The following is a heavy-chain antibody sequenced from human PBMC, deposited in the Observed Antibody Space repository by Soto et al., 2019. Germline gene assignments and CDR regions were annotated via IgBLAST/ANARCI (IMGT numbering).Heavy chain of an antibody. Sequence: GESLKISCAASGFTFSSYSMNWVRQAPGKGLEWVSSISSSSSYIYYADSVKGRFTISRDNAKNSLYLQMNSLRAEDTAVYYCARVSQGCSGGSCSPYYYYYYMDVWGKGTTVTVSS. D-gene: IGHD2-15*01. CDR3: ARVSQGCSGGSCSPYYYYYYMDV. CDR2: ISSSSSYI. CDR1: GFTFSSYS. J-gene: IGHJ6*03. V-gene: IGHV3-21*01.